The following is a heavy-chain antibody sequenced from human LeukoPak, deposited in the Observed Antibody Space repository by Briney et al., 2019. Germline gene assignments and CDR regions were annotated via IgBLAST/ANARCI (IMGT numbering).Heavy chain of an antibody. Sequence: PGGSLRLSCVASGLTFRSYWMSWVRQAPGKGLEWVANIKKDGSEKYYVDSVKGRFTISRDNAKNSLYLQMNSLRVEDTALYYCAGDEEQLNIWGQGTVVTVSS. CDR1: GLTFRSYW. CDR3: AGDEEQLNI. D-gene: IGHD6-13*01. CDR2: IKKDGSEK. V-gene: IGHV3-7*01. J-gene: IGHJ3*02.